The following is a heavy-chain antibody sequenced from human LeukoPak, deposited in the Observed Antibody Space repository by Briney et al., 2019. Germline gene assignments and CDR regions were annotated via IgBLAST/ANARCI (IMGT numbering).Heavy chain of an antibody. J-gene: IGHJ3*02. Sequence: GGSLRLSCAASGFIFSTYSMHWFRQTPGQGLEYVSAISTNGGNTYYANSVKGRFTISRDNSKNTLYLQMGSLTAEDMAVYYCARVGIMNAFDIWGQGTMVTVSS. CDR2: ISTNGGNT. D-gene: IGHD7-27*01. CDR3: ARVGIMNAFDI. V-gene: IGHV3-64*01. CDR1: GFIFSTYS.